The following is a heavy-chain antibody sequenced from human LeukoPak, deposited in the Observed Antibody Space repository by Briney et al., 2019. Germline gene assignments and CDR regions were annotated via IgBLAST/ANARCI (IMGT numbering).Heavy chain of an antibody. CDR1: GYTFTGYY. CDR3: ARAGEYCGGDCFGYYYYSGVDV. J-gene: IGHJ6*02. Sequence: GASVKVSCKASGYTFTGYYMHWVRQAPGQGLEWMGWINPNSGGTNYAQKFQGRVTMTRDTSITTFYLELSRLKSDDTAVYYCARAGEYCGGDCFGYYYYSGVDVWGQGTTVAVSS. V-gene: IGHV1-2*02. D-gene: IGHD2-21*02. CDR2: INPNSGGT.